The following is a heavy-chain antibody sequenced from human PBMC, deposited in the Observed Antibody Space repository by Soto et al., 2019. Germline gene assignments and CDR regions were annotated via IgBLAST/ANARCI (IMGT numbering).Heavy chain of an antibody. CDR2: IYHSGST. Sequence: XLFLNCAFSGGXISSGVYSWSWIRQPPGKGLEWIVYIYHSGSTYYNPSLKSRVTISVDRSKNQFSLKLSSVNAAETAVYYCARGGAGSRHPDDAFDIWGQGTMVTVSS. CDR3: ARGGAGSRHPDDAFDI. D-gene: IGHD6-19*01. V-gene: IGHV4-30-2*01. CDR1: GGXISSGVYS. J-gene: IGHJ3*02.